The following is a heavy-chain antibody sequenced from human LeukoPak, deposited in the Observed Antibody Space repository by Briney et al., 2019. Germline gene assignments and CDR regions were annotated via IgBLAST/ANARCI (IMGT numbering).Heavy chain of an antibody. CDR2: IYPGDSDT. CDR3: AKFPLTPEYYFDY. CDR1: GYSFTSYW. J-gene: IGHJ4*02. V-gene: IGHV5-51*01. Sequence: KAGESLKISCKGSGYSFTSYWIGWVRQMPGKGLEWMGIIYPGDSDTRYSPSFQGQVTISADKSISTAYLQWSSLKVSDTAMYYCAKFPLTPEYYFDYWGQGTLVTVSS. D-gene: IGHD3-9*01.